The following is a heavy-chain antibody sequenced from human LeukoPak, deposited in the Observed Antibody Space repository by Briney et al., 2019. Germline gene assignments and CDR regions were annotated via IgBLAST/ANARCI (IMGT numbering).Heavy chain of an antibody. CDR2: INHSGST. V-gene: IGHV4-34*01. Sequence: SETLSLTCAVYGGSFSGYYWSWIRQPPGKGLEWIGEINHSGSTNYNPSLKSRVTISVDTSKSQFSLKLSSVTAADTAVYYCAGEKTDILTPPGDNWFDPWGQGTLVTVSS. D-gene: IGHD3-9*01. CDR1: GGSFSGYY. CDR3: AGEKTDILTPPGDNWFDP. J-gene: IGHJ5*02.